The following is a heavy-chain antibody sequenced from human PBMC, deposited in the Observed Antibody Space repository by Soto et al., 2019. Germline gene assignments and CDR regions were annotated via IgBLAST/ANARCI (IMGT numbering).Heavy chain of an antibody. CDR1: GLTFSDHY. CDR3: VRAARSGTTHFDY. CDR2: SRKKAKSYTT. J-gene: IGHJ4*02. V-gene: IGHV3-72*01. D-gene: IGHD1-7*01. Sequence: EVQLVESGGVLVQPGGSLRLSCVASGLTFSDHYMDWVRQAPGKGLEWVGHSRKKAKSYTTAYAASVKGRFTISSDVSKSSVYLKMNSLETEDTAVYYSVRAARSGTTHFDYWRQGTLVTVSS.